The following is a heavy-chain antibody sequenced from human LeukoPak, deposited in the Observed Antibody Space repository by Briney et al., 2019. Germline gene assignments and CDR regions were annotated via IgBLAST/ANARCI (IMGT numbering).Heavy chain of an antibody. J-gene: IGHJ6*03. V-gene: IGHV3-20*04. CDR1: GFTFDDYG. CDR3: ARWKGAGYYYYYYMDV. D-gene: IGHD1-26*01. Sequence: GGSLRLSCAASGFTFDDYGMSWVRQAPGKGLEWVSGINWNGGSTGYADSVKGRFTISRDKAKNSLYLQMNSLRAEDTALYYCARWKGAGYYYYYYMDVWGKGTTVTVSS. CDR2: INWNGGST.